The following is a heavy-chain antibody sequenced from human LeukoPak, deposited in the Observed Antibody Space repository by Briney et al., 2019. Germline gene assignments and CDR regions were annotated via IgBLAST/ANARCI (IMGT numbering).Heavy chain of an antibody. Sequence: GASVKVSCKASGYTFNNHYMYWVRQAPGQGLEWMGVINPSGGSTSYAQKFQGRVTMTRDTSTRTVYMEVNSLRSEDTAVYYCAIRYYYDSSGYSNGFDYWGQGTLVTVSS. CDR3: AIRYYYDSSGYSNGFDY. V-gene: IGHV1-46*02. J-gene: IGHJ4*02. D-gene: IGHD3-22*01. CDR1: GYTFNNHY. CDR2: INPSGGST.